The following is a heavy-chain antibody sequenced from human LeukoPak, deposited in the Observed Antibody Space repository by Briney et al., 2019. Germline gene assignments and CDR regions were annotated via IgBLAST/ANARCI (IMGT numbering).Heavy chain of an antibody. CDR2: ISWNSGSI. CDR3: AKSSVPYIAAAGPAEYFQH. Sequence: GGSLRLSCAASGFTFDDYAMHWVRQAPGKGLEWVSGISWNSGSIGYADSVKGRFTISRDNAKNSLYLQMNSLRAEDMALYYCAKSSVPYIAAAGPAEYFQHWGQGTLVTVSS. D-gene: IGHD6-13*01. J-gene: IGHJ1*01. V-gene: IGHV3-9*03. CDR1: GFTFDDYA.